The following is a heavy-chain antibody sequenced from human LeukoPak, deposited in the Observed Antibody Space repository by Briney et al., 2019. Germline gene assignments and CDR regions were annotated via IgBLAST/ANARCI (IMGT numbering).Heavy chain of an antibody. CDR2: IKQDDSEK. Sequence: PGGSLRLSCAASGFTFSNYWMSWVRRAPGKGLEWVANIKQDDSEKYYVDSVKGRFTISRDNAKNTLYLQMNSLRAEDTAVYYCAKKGANFDYWGQGTLVTVSS. CDR1: GFTFSNYW. J-gene: IGHJ4*02. CDR3: AKKGANFDY. V-gene: IGHV3-7*01. D-gene: IGHD1-26*01.